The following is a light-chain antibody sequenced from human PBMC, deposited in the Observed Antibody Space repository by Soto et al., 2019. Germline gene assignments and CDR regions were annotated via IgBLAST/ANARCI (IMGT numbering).Light chain of an antibody. Sequence: QSVLTQPHSASGSPGPRVTISCSGSSSNVGRNYVYWYQQLPATAPKLLIYRNNQRRSGVPDRFSGSKSGTSACRATSGLRSEDQGEYYCAAWDGSLSGLVFGGGAQLTFL. V-gene: IGLV1-47*01. CDR3: AAWDGSLSGLV. CDR1: SSNVGRNY. J-gene: IGLJ3*02. CDR2: RNN.